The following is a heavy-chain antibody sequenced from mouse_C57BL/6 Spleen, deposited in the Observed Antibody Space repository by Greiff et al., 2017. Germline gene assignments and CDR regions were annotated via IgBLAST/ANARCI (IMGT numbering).Heavy chain of an antibody. J-gene: IGHJ3*01. CDR3: TGDFDYDPGFAY. Sequence: EVKLVESGGGLVQPGGSMKLSCVASGFTFSNYWMNWVRQSPEKGLEWVAQIRLKSDNYATHYAESVKGRFTISRDDSTSSVYLQMNNLRAEDAGIYCCTGDFDYDPGFAYWGQGTLVTVSA. D-gene: IGHD2-4*01. CDR2: IRLKSDNYAT. CDR1: GFTFSNYW. V-gene: IGHV6-3*01.